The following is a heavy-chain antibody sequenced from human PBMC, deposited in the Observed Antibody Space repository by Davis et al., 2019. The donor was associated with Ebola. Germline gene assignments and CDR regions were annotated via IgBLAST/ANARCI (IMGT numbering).Heavy chain of an antibody. D-gene: IGHD6-6*01. Sequence: GESLKISCKGSGYSFTSSWIGWVRQIPGKGLEWMGIIYPGDSDTKYSPSFQGQVTFSADKSISTAYLQWSSLKASDTGVYYCARHSSVATREGSDYWGQGTLVIVSS. V-gene: IGHV5-51*01. CDR3: ARHSSVATREGSDY. J-gene: IGHJ4*02. CDR2: IYPGDSDT. CDR1: GYSFTSSW.